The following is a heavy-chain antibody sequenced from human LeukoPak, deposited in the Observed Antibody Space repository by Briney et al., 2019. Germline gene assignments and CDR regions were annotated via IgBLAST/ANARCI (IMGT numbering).Heavy chain of an antibody. CDR3: SRSGESGSLA. CDR2: INPNSGGT. D-gene: IGHD1-26*01. J-gene: IGHJ5*02. CDR1: GYTFTGYY. Sequence: ASVKVSCKASGYTFTGYYLLWVGQAPAQGREGMGCINPNSGGTNYAHDFQGRVHMTSNKSIGTAHMEASMLSCDGKAVDYCSRSGESGSLAWGERTLVTVSS. V-gene: IGHV1-2*02.